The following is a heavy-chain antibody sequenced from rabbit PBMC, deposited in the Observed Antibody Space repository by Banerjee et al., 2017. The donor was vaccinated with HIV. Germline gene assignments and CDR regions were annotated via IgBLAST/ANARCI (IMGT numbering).Heavy chain of an antibody. CDR3: ARRGTLSL. Sequence: QQLVESGGGLVKPGASLTLTCTASGFSFSSVYYMCWVRQAPGKGLEWIACIYGGVSGSTYYASWAKGRFTISKTSSTTVTLQMTSLTAADTATYFCARRGTLSLRGPGTLVTVS. CDR1: GFSFSSVYY. V-gene: IGHV1S40*01. CDR2: IYGGVSGST. J-gene: IGHJ4*01. D-gene: IGHD7-1*01.